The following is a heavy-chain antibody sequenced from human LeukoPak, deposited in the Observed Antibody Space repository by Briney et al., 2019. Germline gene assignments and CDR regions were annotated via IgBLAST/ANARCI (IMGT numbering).Heavy chain of an antibody. Sequence: PSETLSLTCAVYGGSFSGYYWSWIRQPPGKGLEWIGSIYYSGSTYYNPSLKSRVAISVDASKNQFSLKVDSVTTADTAVYYCARGDYDFWSGNWRFDTWGQGTLVTVSS. CDR2: IYYSGST. J-gene: IGHJ4*02. CDR1: GGSFSGYY. V-gene: IGHV4-34*11. CDR3: ARGDYDFWSGNWRFDT. D-gene: IGHD3-3*01.